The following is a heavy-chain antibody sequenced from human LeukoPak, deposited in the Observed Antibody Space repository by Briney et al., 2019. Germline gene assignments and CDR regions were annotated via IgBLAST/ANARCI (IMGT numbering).Heavy chain of an antibody. D-gene: IGHD2-15*01. J-gene: IGHJ4*02. Sequence: SETLSLTCTVSGGSISSYYWRWIRQPPGKGLEWIGYIYYSGSTNYNPSLKSRVTISVDTSKNQFSLKLSSVTAADTAVYYCARLEGGIVVVVADWGRGTLVTVSS. CDR2: IYYSGST. CDR3: ARLEGGIVVVVAD. V-gene: IGHV4-59*08. CDR1: GGSISSYY.